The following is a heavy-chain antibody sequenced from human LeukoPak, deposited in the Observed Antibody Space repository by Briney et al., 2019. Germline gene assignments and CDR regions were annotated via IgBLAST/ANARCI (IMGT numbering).Heavy chain of an antibody. CDR2: ISSSSSYI. CDR3: SRVLSRDDGSGSYSYYNSSGYYST. CDR1: GFTFRSYS. J-gene: IGHJ5*02. D-gene: IGHD3-22*01. Sequence: GGSLRLSCAASGFTFRSYSVNWVRQATGKGLEWVSSISSSSSYIYYADSVKGRFTISRDNAKNSLYLQMNSLRAEDTAVYDCSRVLSRDDGSGSYSYYNSSGYYSTWGQGTLVTVSS. V-gene: IGHV3-21*01.